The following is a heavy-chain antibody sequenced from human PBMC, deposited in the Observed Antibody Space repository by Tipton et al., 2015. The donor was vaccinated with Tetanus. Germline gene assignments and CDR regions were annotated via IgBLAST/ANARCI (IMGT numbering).Heavy chain of an antibody. J-gene: IGHJ4*02. D-gene: IGHD6-25*01. CDR3: ARHGLSPRAGSGWVALWFLDS. CDR1: GYTFTGYF. Sequence: QLVQSGAEVKKPGASVKVSCKASGYTFTGYFLHWVRQAPGQGLEWMGWINPNNGDTNYAQKFQGKVTLTRDRSISTAYMELSRLRCGGAAVNFRARHGLSPRAGSGWVALWFLDSGGRGTRVP. V-gene: IGHV1-2*02. CDR2: INPNNGDT.